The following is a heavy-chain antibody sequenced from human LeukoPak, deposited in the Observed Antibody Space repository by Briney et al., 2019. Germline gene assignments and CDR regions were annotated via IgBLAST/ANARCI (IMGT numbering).Heavy chain of an antibody. V-gene: IGHV3-30*18. CDR3: ANEQSKAFDI. CDR2: ISYDGSNK. CDR1: GFTFSSYG. J-gene: IGHJ3*02. Sequence: PGGSLRLSCAASGFTFSSYGMHWVRQAPGKGLEWVAVISYDGSNKYYADSVKGRFTISRDNSKNTLYLRMNSLRAEDTAVYYCANEQSKAFDIWGQGTMVTVPS.